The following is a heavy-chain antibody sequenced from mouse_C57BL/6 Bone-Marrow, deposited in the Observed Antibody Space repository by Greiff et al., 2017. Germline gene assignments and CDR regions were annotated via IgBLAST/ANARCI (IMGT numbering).Heavy chain of an antibody. V-gene: IGHV3-6*01. D-gene: IGHD1-1*01. CDR3: ARGYYYGSS. J-gene: IGHJ2*01. CDR2: ISYDGSN. CDR1: GYSITSGYY. Sequence: EVQLQQSGPGLVKPSQSLSLTCSVTGYSITSGYYWNWIRQFPGNKLEWMGYISYDGSNNYNPSLKNRISITRDTSKNQFFLKLNSVTTEDTATYYCARGYYYGSSWGQGTTLTVSS.